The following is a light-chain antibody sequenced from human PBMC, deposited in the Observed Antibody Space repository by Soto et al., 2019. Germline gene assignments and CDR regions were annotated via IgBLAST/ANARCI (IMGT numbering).Light chain of an antibody. Sequence: VVLTQSPATLSLSPGDRATLSCRASRHVYINSLGWYQQKPGRTPTPLIYGASTRATDIPDRFSATGSGTDFSLTISGVEPEDSAVYYCQQYGASPFTFGPGTRLEI. J-gene: IGKJ3*01. CDR1: RHVYINS. CDR3: QQYGASPFT. V-gene: IGKV3-20*01. CDR2: GAS.